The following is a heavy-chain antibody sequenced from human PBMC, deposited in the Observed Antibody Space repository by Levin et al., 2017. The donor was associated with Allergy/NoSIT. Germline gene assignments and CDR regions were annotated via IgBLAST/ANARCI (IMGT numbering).Heavy chain of an antibody. J-gene: IGHJ4*02. V-gene: IGHV3-11*01. Sequence: GESLKISCAASGFTFSDYYMNWIRQAPGKGLEWLSYISPTGSTIYADSVQGRFTISLDNAKNSLYLQMNSLRAEDTDVYYCARPYSDFEPHLDCWGQGTLVTVAS. D-gene: IGHD5-12*01. CDR2: ISPTGSTI. CDR3: ARPYSDFEPHLDC. CDR1: GFTFSDYY.